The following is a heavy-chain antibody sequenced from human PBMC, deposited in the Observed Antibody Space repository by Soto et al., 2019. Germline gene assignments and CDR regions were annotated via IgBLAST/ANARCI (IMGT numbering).Heavy chain of an antibody. Sequence: EVQLVESGGGLVQPGGSLRLSCAASGFTFSNYPMNWVRQAPGKGLEWISYISGSSATIYYADSVKGRFTISRDNAKTSLYLQMNSLSDEDTAGYYCVRDPGGSGGWYRWLDPWGQGTLVIVSS. J-gene: IGHJ5*02. CDR3: VRDPGGSGGWYRWLDP. CDR2: ISGSSATI. D-gene: IGHD6-19*01. CDR1: GFTFSNYP. V-gene: IGHV3-48*02.